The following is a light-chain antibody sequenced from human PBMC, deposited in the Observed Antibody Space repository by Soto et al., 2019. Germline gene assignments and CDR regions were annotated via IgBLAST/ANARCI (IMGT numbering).Light chain of an antibody. J-gene: IGKJ1*01. CDR1: QSISSW. CDR3: QQYNSYWT. V-gene: IGKV1-5*01. Sequence: GDRVTITCRASQSISSWLAWYQQKPGKAPKLLIYDASSLESGVPSRFSGSGSGTEFTLTISSLQPDDFASYFCQQYNSYWTFGQGTKVEIK. CDR2: DAS.